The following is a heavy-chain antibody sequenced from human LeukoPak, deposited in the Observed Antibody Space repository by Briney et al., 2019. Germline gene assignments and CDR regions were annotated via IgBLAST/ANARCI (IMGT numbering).Heavy chain of an antibody. J-gene: IGHJ3*02. D-gene: IGHD3-22*01. CDR1: GFTFSSYE. V-gene: IGHV3-48*03. CDR3: ASRITTDAFDI. CDR2: ISSSGSTI. Sequence: PGGSLRLSCAASGFTFSSYEMNWVRQAPGKGLEWVSYISSSGSTIYYADSVKGRFTISRDNAKNSLYLQMNSLRAEDTAVYYCASRITTDAFDIWGQGTTVTVSS.